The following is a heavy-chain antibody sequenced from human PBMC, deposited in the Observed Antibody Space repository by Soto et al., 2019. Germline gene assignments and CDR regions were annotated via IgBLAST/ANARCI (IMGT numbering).Heavy chain of an antibody. V-gene: IGHV4-4*02. D-gene: IGHD2-21*02. Sequence: SETLSLTCAVSDGSISSSNWWSWVRQPPGKGLEWIGEIYHSGSTNYNPSLKSRVTISVDKSKNQFSLKLSSVTAADTAVYYCASGGGYWGSNWFDPWGQGTLVTSPQ. J-gene: IGHJ5*02. CDR3: ASGGGYWGSNWFDP. CDR1: DGSISSSNW. CDR2: IYHSGST.